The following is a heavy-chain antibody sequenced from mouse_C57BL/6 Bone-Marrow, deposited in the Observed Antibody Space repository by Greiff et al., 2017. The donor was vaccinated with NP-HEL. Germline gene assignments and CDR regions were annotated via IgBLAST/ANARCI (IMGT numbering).Heavy chain of an antibody. Sequence: QVQLQQSGPELVKPGASVKLSCKASGYTFTSYDINWVKQRPGQGLVWIGWFYPRDGSTKYNEKFKGKATLTVDTSSSTAYMELHSLTSEDSAVYVCARERDDDYGLAMDDWGQGTSVTVSS. CDR3: ARERDDDYGLAMDD. CDR2: FYPRDGST. CDR1: GYTFTSYD. D-gene: IGHD2-4*01. J-gene: IGHJ4*01. V-gene: IGHV1-85*01.